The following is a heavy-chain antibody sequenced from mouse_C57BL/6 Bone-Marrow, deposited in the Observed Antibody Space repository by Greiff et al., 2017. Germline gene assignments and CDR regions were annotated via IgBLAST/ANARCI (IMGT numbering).Heavy chain of an antibody. CDR3: ARHEGGLRFYYYARDY. J-gene: IGHJ4*01. D-gene: IGHD1-1*01. CDR1: GFTFSSYG. V-gene: IGHV5-6*01. Sequence: EVHLVESGGDLVKPGGSLKLSCAASGFTFSSYGMSWVRQTPDKRLEWVATISSGGSYTYYPDSVKGRFTISRDNAKNTLYLQLSSLKSEDTAMYYGARHEGGLRFYYYARDYWGQGTSVTVSS. CDR2: ISSGGSYT.